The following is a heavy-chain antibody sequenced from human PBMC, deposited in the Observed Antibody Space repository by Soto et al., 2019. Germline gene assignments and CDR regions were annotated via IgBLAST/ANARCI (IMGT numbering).Heavy chain of an antibody. J-gene: IGHJ4*02. CDR2: ISSSSTYI. CDR3: ARAVAAASDY. D-gene: IGHD2-15*01. Sequence: EVELLESGGALIQPGGSLRLSCAASGFTFSSYSMDWVRQAPGKGLEWVSSISSSSTYIYYADSVKGRFTISRDNAKNSLYVQMNSLRAEDTAGYYCARAVAAASDYWGEGTLVTVSS. CDR1: GFTFSSYS. V-gene: IGHV3-21*01.